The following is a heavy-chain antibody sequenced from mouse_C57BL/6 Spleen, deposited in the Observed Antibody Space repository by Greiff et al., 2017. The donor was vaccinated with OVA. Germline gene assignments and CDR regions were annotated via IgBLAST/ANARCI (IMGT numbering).Heavy chain of an antibody. D-gene: IGHD2-4*01. CDR2: IDPSDSYP. J-gene: IGHJ1*03. V-gene: IGHV1-69*01. Sequence: VQLQQPGAELVLPGASVKLSCKASGYSFTSYWMHWVKPRPGQGLEWIGEIDPSDSYPNSNQKFKGTSTLPVDKSSSTAYMQLSSLTSEDSAVDYYARGNDYDGYFGVWGTGTTVTVSS. CDR1: GYSFTSYW. CDR3: ARGNDYDGYFGV.